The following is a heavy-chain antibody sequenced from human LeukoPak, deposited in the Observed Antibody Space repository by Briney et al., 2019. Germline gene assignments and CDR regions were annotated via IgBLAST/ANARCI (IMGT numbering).Heavy chain of an antibody. D-gene: IGHD3-22*01. CDR3: ARGGDSSGHFDY. Sequence: SETLSLTCTVSGGSISSSSYYWGWIRQPPGKGLEWIGSIYYSGSTYYNPSLKSRVTISVDTSKNQFSLKLSSETAADTAVYYCARGGDSSGHFDYWGQGTLVTVSS. CDR1: GGSISSSSYY. V-gene: IGHV4-39*07. J-gene: IGHJ4*02. CDR2: IYYSGST.